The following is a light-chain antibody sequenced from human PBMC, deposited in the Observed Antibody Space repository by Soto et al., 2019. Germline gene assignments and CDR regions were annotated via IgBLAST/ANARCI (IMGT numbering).Light chain of an antibody. J-gene: IGLJ3*02. CDR2: EVT. V-gene: IGLV2-14*01. CDR3: SSYTSGSTLVV. Sequence: QSALTQPASVSGSPGQSITISCTGTSSDVGGYNYVSWYQQHPDKAPKLMIYEVTNRPSGVSSRFSGSKSGNTASLTISGLQAEDEADYYCSSYTSGSTLVVFGGGTKLTVL. CDR1: SSDVGGYNY.